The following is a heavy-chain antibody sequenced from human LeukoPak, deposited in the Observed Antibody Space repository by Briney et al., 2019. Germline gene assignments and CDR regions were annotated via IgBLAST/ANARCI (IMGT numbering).Heavy chain of an antibody. V-gene: IGHV3-7*01. J-gene: IGHJ4*02. CDR3: ARGRFSYDDTGYSSFYY. Sequence: GGSLRLSCAASGVIFNQYWMSWVRQAPGRGLEWVANIDQDGSEKHYVDSVKGRFTISRDNARNSLYLQMNSLRAEDTAVYYCARGRFSYDDTGYSSFYYWGQGTLVTVSS. CDR2: IDQDGSEK. CDR1: GVIFNQYW. D-gene: IGHD3-22*01.